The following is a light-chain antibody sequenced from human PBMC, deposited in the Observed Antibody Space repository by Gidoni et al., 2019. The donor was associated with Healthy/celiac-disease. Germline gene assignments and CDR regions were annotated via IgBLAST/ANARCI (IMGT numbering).Light chain of an antibody. CDR1: QRVSSSY. V-gene: IGKV3-20*01. J-gene: IGKJ2*04. CDR2: GAS. CDR3: QQYGSSPGCS. Sequence: EIVLTPSPRTLSLSPGEGATTSCRASQRVSSSYLAWYQQKPGQAPRLLIYGASSRATGIPDRFSGSGSGTDFTLTISRLEPEDFAVYYCQQYGSSPGCSFGQGTKLEIK.